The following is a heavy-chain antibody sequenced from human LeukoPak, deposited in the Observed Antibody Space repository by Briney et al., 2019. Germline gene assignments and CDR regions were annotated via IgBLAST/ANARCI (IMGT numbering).Heavy chain of an antibody. CDR3: AGAENYYFDSDGGDYFDY. V-gene: IGHV4-30-2*01. CDR2: IYHSGST. CDR1: GGSISSGGYY. Sequence: PSQTLSLTCTVSGGSISSGGYYWSWIRQPPGKGLEWIGYIYHSGSTYYNPSLKSRVTISVDRSKNQFSLKLSSVTAADTAVYYCAGAENYYFDSDGGDYFDYWGQGTLLTVSS. J-gene: IGHJ4*02. D-gene: IGHD3-22*01.